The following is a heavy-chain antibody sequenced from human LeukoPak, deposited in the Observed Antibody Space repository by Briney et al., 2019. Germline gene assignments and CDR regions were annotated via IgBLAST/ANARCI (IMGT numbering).Heavy chain of an antibody. V-gene: IGHV4-34*01. Sequence: PSETLSLTCAVYGGSFSGYYWSWIRQPPGKGLEWIGEINHSGSTNYNPSLKSRVTISIDTSKNQFSLKLSSVTAADTAVYYCARRRRYSYGYDHYYYMDVWGKGTTVTVSS. CDR1: GGSFSGYY. D-gene: IGHD5-18*01. CDR3: ARRRRYSYGYDHYYYMDV. J-gene: IGHJ6*03. CDR2: INHSGST.